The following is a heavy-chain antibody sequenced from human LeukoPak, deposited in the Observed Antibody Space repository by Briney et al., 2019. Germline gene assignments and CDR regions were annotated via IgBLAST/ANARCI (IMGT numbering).Heavy chain of an antibody. CDR2: ISGSGDST. V-gene: IGHV3-23*01. CDR3: AKRDYFGSGSYYCYIDV. D-gene: IGHD3-10*01. J-gene: IGHJ6*03. Sequence: GGSLRLSCEASGFTFSTHWMSWVRQAPGKGLEWVSSISGSGDSTYYSDSVKGRFTISRDNFENTLYLQMNSLRAEDTAVYYCAKRDYFGSGSYYCYIDVWGKGTTVTVSS. CDR1: GFTFSTHW.